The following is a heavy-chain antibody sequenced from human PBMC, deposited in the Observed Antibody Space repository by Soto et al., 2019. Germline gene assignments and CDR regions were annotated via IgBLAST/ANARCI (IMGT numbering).Heavy chain of an antibody. CDR2: VYPDDSDI. D-gene: IGHD2-8*01. CDR3: AKTLMGGGALDI. J-gene: IGHJ3*02. CDR1: GYSFGNFW. V-gene: IGHV5-51*01. Sequence: EVQLVQSGAEVKKPGESLKISCKGSGYSFGNFWIAWVRQMPGKGLEWMGIVYPDDSDIRYSPSFQGQVTISADKSVSSAYLHLSTLRASDTAIYYCAKTLMGGGALDIWGQGTVVTVSS.